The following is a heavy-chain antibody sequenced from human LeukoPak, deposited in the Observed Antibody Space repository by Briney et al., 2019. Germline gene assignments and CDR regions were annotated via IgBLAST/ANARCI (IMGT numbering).Heavy chain of an antibody. Sequence: SETLSLTCTVSGGSISSSSYYWGWIRQPPGKGLEWIGGIYYSGSTYYNPSLKSRVTISVDTSKNQFSLKLSSVTAADTAVYYCARTFRYYYDSSGSNWFDPWGQGTLVTVSS. V-gene: IGHV4-39*01. CDR2: IYYSGST. CDR3: ARTFRYYYDSSGSNWFDP. J-gene: IGHJ5*02. CDR1: GGSISSSSYY. D-gene: IGHD3-22*01.